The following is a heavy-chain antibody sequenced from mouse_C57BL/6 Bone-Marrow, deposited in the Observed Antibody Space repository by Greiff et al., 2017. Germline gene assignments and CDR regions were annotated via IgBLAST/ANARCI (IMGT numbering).Heavy chain of an antibody. D-gene: IGHD2-4*01. J-gene: IGHJ3*01. Sequence: EVQVVESGGGLVKPGGSLKLSCAASGFTFSSYAMSWVRQTPEKRLEWVATISDGGSYTYYPDNVKGRFTISRDNAKNNLYLQMSHLKSEDTAMYYCARDGPHDFFAYWGQGTLVTVSA. CDR3: ARDGPHDFFAY. CDR1: GFTFSSYA. V-gene: IGHV5-4*01. CDR2: ISDGGSYT.